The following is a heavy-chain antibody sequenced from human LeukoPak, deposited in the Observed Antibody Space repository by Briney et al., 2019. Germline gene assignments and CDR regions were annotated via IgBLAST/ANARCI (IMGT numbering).Heavy chain of an antibody. J-gene: IGHJ3*02. CDR3: AKDPNGDYVGAFDT. V-gene: IGHV3-23*01. CDR2: IGITSEYI. CDR1: GFTITAYA. D-gene: IGHD4-17*01. Sequence: GGSLRLSCAASGFTITAYAMSWVRQSPGKGLEWVSGIGITSEYIHYADSVKGRFTISRHNSKNTVYLEMSSLRAEDAAVYYCAKDPNGDYVGAFDTWGQGTMVIVSS.